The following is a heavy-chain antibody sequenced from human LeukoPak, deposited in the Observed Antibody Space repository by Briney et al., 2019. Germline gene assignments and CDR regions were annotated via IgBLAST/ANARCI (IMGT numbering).Heavy chain of an antibody. Sequence: ASVNVSCKASGYSFTDYAINWVRQAPGQGLEWMGWINPNSGGTNYAQKFQGRVTMTRDTSISTAYMELSRLRSDDTAVYYCTVTTRGDYYYYVDVWGKGTTVTISS. CDR1: GYSFTDYA. CDR3: TVTTRGDYYYYVDV. J-gene: IGHJ6*03. CDR2: INPNSGGT. D-gene: IGHD4-11*01. V-gene: IGHV1-2*02.